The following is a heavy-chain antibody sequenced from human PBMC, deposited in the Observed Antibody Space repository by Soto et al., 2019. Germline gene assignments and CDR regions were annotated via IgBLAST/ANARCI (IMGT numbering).Heavy chain of an antibody. J-gene: IGHJ4*02. D-gene: IGHD6-19*01. CDR1: GGSVSSGIYY. CDR2: IYYSGST. Sequence: SETLSLTCTVSGGSVSSGIYYWSWIRQPPGKGLEWIGYIYYSGSTNYNPSLKSRVTISVDTSKNQFSLKLSSVTAADTAVYYCARHVSSGWYHYFDYWGQGTLVTVSS. V-gene: IGHV4-61*01. CDR3: ARHVSSGWYHYFDY.